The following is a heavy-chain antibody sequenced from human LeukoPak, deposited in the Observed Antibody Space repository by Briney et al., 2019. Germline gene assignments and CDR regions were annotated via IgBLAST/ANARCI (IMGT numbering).Heavy chain of an antibody. D-gene: IGHD3-22*01. Sequence: GGSLSLSCAASGFTFSSYAMSWVRQAPGQGLEWVSAISGSGGSTYYADSVKGRFTISRDNSKNTLYLQMNSLRAEDTAVYYCAKTIRTVYYYDSSGHDYFDYWGQGTLVTVSS. CDR1: GFTFSSYA. J-gene: IGHJ4*02. CDR3: AKTIRTVYYYDSSGHDYFDY. V-gene: IGHV3-23*01. CDR2: ISGSGGST.